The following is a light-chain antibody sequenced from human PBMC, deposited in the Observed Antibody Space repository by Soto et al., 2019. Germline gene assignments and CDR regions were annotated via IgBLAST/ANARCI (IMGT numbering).Light chain of an antibody. CDR2: EVN. V-gene: IGLV2-8*01. Sequence: QSALTQPPSASGSPGQSVALSCTGTSSDVGGYDYVSWYQHHPGKAPKLIIYEVNKRPSGVPDRFSGSKSGNTASLTVSGLQADDEADYYCSSYAGSNKVFGGGTKLPS. CDR1: SSDVGGYDY. J-gene: IGLJ3*02. CDR3: SSYAGSNKV.